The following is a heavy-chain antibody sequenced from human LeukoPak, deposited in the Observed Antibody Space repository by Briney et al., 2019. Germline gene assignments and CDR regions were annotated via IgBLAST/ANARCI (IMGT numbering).Heavy chain of an antibody. V-gene: IGHV1-69*05. CDR2: IIPIFGTA. D-gene: IGHD6-19*01. J-gene: IGHJ3*02. CDR3: AKALDSSGWFNAFDI. CDR1: GGTFSSYA. Sequence: GAGVKVSCKASGGTFSSYAISWVRQAPGQGLEWMGGIIPIFGTANYAQKFQGRVTITTDESTSTAYMELSSLRSEDTAVYYCAKALDSSGWFNAFDIWGQVTMVTVSS.